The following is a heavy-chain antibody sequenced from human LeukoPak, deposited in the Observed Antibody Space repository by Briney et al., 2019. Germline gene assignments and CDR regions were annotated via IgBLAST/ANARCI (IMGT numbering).Heavy chain of an antibody. CDR3: AKLPASGGDYVHFDS. CDR1: GFTFSTYA. J-gene: IGHJ4*02. D-gene: IGHD3-16*01. Sequence: GGSLRLSCAASGFTFSTYAMSWVRQAPGKGLQWISSISGGGGYTYYADSVKGRFTISRDNSKNTLYLQMSSLRAEDTAVYYCAKLPASGGDYVHFDSWGQGTLVTVSS. V-gene: IGHV3-23*01. CDR2: ISGGGGYT.